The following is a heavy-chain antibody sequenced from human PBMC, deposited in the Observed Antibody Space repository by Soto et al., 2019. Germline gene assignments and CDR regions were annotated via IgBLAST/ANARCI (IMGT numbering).Heavy chain of an antibody. V-gene: IGHV3-53*01. D-gene: IGHD3-22*01. CDR1: GFTVSSYH. CDR3: ARNYYDSGGGFDY. Sequence: PGGSLRLSCAASGFTVSSYHMRWVRQAPGKGLEWVSVIYSAGSADFADSVKGRFTISRDNSKNTLYLQMNSLRAEDTAVYYCARNYYDSGGGFDYWGQGTLVTVS. J-gene: IGHJ4*02. CDR2: IYSAGSA.